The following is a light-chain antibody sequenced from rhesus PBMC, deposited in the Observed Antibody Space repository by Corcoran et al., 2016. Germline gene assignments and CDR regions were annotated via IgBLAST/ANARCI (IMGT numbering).Light chain of an antibody. J-gene: IGKJ1*01. V-gene: IGKV1-28*03. CDR1: QGINSY. Sequence: DIQMTQSPSSLSASVGDTVTITCRASQGINSYLNWFQQKPGKAPKLLIYAASSLESGVPSRTSGSGSGTDFTRTISSLQPEDFTVYYCLQHISDPPWTFGQGTKVEIK. CDR2: AAS. CDR3: LQHISDPPWT.